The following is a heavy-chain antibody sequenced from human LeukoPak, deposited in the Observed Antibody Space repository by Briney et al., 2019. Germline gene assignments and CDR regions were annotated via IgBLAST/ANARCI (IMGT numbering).Heavy chain of an antibody. V-gene: IGHV4-39*07. J-gene: IGHJ4*02. D-gene: IGHD5-12*01. CDR1: GGSIISSPYY. CDR3: ASWRGYRGYDYGFDY. CDR2: IFYSGALFSRGDT. Sequence: SETLSLTCSVSGGSIISSPYYWAWIRQSPGKGLDWIANIFYSGALFSRGDTYYNPSLKSRVTISVDTSKNQFSLKVRSVTAAGTAVYYCASWRGYRGYDYGFDYWGQGTLVTVSS.